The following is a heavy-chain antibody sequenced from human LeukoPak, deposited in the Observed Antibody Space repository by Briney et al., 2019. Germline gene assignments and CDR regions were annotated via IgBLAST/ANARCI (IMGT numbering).Heavy chain of an antibody. Sequence: PSETLSLTCTVSGGSISSGSYYWSWIRQPAGKGLEWIGRIYTSGSTNYSPSLKSRVTISVDTSKNQFSLKLSSVTAADTAVYYCASARYSSAFGSYYFDYWGQGTLVTVSS. CDR1: GGSISSGSYY. D-gene: IGHD6-19*01. V-gene: IGHV4-61*02. J-gene: IGHJ4*02. CDR2: IYTSGST. CDR3: ASARYSSAFGSYYFDY.